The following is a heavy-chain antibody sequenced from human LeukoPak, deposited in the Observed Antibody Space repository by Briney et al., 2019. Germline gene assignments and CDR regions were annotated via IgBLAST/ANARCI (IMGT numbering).Heavy chain of an antibody. D-gene: IGHD6-19*01. CDR1: GGSFTDYH. J-gene: IGHJ3*01. CDR2: VNYTGRT. V-gene: IGHV4-34*01. CDR3: ARERRVEVAARTTVAFDV. Sequence: SETLSLTCAVYGGSFTDYHWSWIRQSPGGRLEWIGEVNYTGRTHYKPSLKSRATISIDMSKNQVSLKMTSMAAADTAIYYCARERRVEVAARTTVAFDVWGQGTMVTVSS.